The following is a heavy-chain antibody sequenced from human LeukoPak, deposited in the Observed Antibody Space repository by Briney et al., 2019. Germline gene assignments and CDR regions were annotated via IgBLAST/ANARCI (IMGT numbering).Heavy chain of an antibody. J-gene: IGHJ5*02. Sequence: SETLSLTCTVSGDFISTSYWSWLRQPAGKRMEWVGRIFASGETNYNPSLESRVIMSRDTSNNQFLLRLTSHAGAFTAVNKHARHRYTWHHREWFDPGGQGTRVTVSS. CDR3: ARHRYTWHHREWFDP. CDR2: IFASGET. V-gene: IGHV4-4*07. D-gene: IGHD1-14*01. CDR1: GDFISTSY.